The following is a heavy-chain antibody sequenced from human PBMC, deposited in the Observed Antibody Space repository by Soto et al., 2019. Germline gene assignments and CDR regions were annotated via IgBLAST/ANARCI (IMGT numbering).Heavy chain of an antibody. CDR3: ARAGENYGSGTFSPPLRYYFNS. CDR1: GYTFTTHY. CDR2: INPSCGRT. V-gene: IGHV1-46*01. D-gene: IGHD3-10*01. J-gene: IGHJ4*02. Sequence: QVQLVQSGTEVKKPGASVKVSCKASGYTFTTHYMHWVGQAPGQGREWKGIINPSCGRTNYALKFQAKVTMTSDTSTNTVYVKLTSLRSEDPAIYFCARAGENYGSGTFSPPLRYYFNSWGQGTLVTVSS.